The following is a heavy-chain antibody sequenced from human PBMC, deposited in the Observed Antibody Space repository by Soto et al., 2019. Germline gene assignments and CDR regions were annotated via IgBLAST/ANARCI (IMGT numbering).Heavy chain of an antibody. CDR1: GYTFTSYG. CDR2: ISAYNGNT. J-gene: IGHJ6*02. V-gene: IGHV1-18*01. D-gene: IGHD3-3*01. CDR3: ARDLPPFGVVIISGMDV. Sequence: ASVKVSCKASGYTFTSYGISWVRQAPGQGLEWMGWISAYNGNTNYAQKLQGRVTMTTDTPTSTAYMELRRLRSDDTAVYYCARDLPPFGVVIISGMDVWGQGTTVTVSS.